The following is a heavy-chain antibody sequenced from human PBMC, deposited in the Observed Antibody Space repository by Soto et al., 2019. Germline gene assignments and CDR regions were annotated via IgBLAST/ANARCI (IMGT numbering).Heavy chain of an antibody. Sequence: GASVKVSCKASGYTFTGYYMHWVRQAPGQGHEWMGWINPNSGGTNYAQKFQGRVTMTRDTSISTAYMELSRLRSDDTAVYYCARVYYGPSQEYFQHWGQGTLVTVSS. CDR2: INPNSGGT. J-gene: IGHJ1*01. V-gene: IGHV1-2*02. CDR3: ARVYYGPSQEYFQH. D-gene: IGHD3-10*01. CDR1: GYTFTGYY.